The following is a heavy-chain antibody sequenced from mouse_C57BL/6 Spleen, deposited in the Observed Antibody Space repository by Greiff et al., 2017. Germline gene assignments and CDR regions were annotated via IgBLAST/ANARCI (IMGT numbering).Heavy chain of an antibody. D-gene: IGHD1-2*01. V-gene: IGHV1-7*01. J-gene: IGHJ4*01. CDR1: GYTFTSYW. CDR3: ASGYDSQYYYAMDY. Sequence: VQLQESGAELAKPGASVKLSCKASGYTFTSYWMHWVKQRPGQGLEWIGYINPSSGYTKYNQKFKDKATLTADKSSSTAYRQLSSLTYEDSAVYYCASGYDSQYYYAMDYWGQGTSVTVSS. CDR2: INPSSGYT.